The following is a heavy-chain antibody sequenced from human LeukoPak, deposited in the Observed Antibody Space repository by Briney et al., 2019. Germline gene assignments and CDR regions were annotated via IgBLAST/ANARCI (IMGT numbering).Heavy chain of an antibody. Sequence: WGSLRLSCVASGFTFSSYEMNWVRQAPGKGLEWVSSISSSSSYIYYADSVKGRFTISRDNAKNSLYLQMNSLRAEDTAVYYCARDTYPNDAFDIWGQGTMVTVSS. D-gene: IGHD2-21*01. V-gene: IGHV3-21*01. CDR2: ISSSSSYI. J-gene: IGHJ3*02. CDR1: GFTFSSYE. CDR3: ARDTYPNDAFDI.